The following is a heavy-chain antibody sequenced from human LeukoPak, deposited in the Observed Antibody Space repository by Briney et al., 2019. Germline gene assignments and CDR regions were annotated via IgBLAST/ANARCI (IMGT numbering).Heavy chain of an antibody. CDR3: ARSATYSIVIPFDY. J-gene: IGHJ4*02. CDR1: GFTFSSYS. Sequence: GGSLRLSCAASGFTFSSYSMNWVRQAPGKGLEWVSSISSSSSYIYYADSVKGRFTISRDNAKNSLYLQMNSLRAEDTAVYYCARSATYSIVIPFDYWGQGTLVTVSS. D-gene: IGHD3-16*02. V-gene: IGHV3-21*01. CDR2: ISSSSSYI.